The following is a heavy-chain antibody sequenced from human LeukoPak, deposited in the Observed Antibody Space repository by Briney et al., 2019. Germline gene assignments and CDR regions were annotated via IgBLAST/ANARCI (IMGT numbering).Heavy chain of an antibody. CDR1: GFTFSSYW. Sequence: GGSLRLSCAASGFTFSSYWMSWVRQAPGKGLEWVANIKQDGSEKYYVDSVKGRFTISRDNAKNSLYLQMNSLRAEDTAVYYCARSPPLWNGDAFDIWGQGTMVTVSS. V-gene: IGHV3-7*01. J-gene: IGHJ3*02. CDR2: IKQDGSEK. CDR3: ARSPPLWNGDAFDI. D-gene: IGHD1-1*01.